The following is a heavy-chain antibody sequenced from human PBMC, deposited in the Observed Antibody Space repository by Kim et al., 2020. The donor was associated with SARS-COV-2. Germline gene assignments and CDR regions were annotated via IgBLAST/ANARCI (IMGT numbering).Heavy chain of an antibody. Sequence: GGSLRLSCTTSGLDLRAYALNWVRQAPGKGLEWVSFISLSSAYKYYADSVKGRFTISRDNSKNSLYLQLNSLRDEDTGIYYCARGPLSCNSVTCHLGWIDPWGQGTLVTVSS. CDR2: ISLSSAYK. J-gene: IGHJ5*02. D-gene: IGHD2-2*01. V-gene: IGHV3-21*05. CDR1: GLDLRAYA. CDR3: ARGPLSCNSVTCHLGWIDP.